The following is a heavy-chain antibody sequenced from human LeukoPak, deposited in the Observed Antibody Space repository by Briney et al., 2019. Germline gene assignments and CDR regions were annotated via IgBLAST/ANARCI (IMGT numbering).Heavy chain of an antibody. Sequence: EASVKVSCKTSGGTFSTYAISWVRQAPGRGLEWMGGIIPIFGTGNYAQKFQGRVTITADESTSTAYMELSSLRSEDTAVYYCARGLGDSSGYYYSDYWGQGTLVTVSS. D-gene: IGHD3-22*01. V-gene: IGHV1-69*13. CDR3: ARGLGDSSGYYYSDY. CDR2: IIPIFGTG. CDR1: GGTFSTYA. J-gene: IGHJ4*02.